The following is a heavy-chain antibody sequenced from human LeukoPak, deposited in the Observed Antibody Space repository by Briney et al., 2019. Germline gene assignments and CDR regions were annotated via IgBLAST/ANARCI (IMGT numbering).Heavy chain of an antibody. V-gene: IGHV5-51*01. Sequence: PGESLKISCKGSGSTFTDYWIAWVRPLPGQGLGWMGIIYPGDSDTRYSPSFQGQVTISADKSTTTAFLQWSSLKASDTAMYFCARLADTTSWGQGTLVTVSS. D-gene: IGHD1-26*01. CDR1: GSTFTDYW. J-gene: IGHJ5*02. CDR3: ARLADTTS. CDR2: IYPGDSDT.